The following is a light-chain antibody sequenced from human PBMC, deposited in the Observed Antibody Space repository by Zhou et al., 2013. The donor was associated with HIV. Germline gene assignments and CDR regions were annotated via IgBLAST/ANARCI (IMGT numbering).Light chain of an antibody. CDR3: QQSYSVPPT. V-gene: IGKV1-39*01. J-gene: IGKJ2*01. Sequence: DIQMTQSPSSLPASVGDRVTITCRASQSISTYLNWYQQKPGTAPKVLIYAASNLQSGVPSRFSGSGSGADFTLTINSLQPEDFATYFCQQSYSVPPTFGQGTKLEI. CDR1: QSISTY. CDR2: AAS.